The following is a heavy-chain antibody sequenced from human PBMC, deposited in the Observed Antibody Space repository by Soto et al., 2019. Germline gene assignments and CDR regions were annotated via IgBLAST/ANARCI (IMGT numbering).Heavy chain of an antibody. CDR3: ARDRARYFDFAIDY. D-gene: IGHD3-9*01. CDR2: IWYDGSNK. CDR1: GFTFSSYG. J-gene: IGHJ4*02. V-gene: IGHV3-33*01. Sequence: GGSLRLSCAASGFTFSSYGMHWVRQAPGKGLEWVAVIWYDGSNKYFADSVKGRFTISRDNSKNTLYLQMNSLRAEDTAVYYCARDRARYFDFAIDYWGQGTLVTVSS.